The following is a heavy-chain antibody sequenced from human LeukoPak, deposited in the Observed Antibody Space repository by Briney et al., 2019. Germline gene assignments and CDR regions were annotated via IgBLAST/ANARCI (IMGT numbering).Heavy chain of an antibody. CDR1: GYTFTGYY. CDR2: INPNSGGT. D-gene: IGHD3-22*01. CDR3: ARDRTSGYNWFDP. Sequence: GASVKVSCKASGYTFTGYYMHWVRQAPGQGLEWMGRINPNSGGTNYAQKFQGRVTMTRDTSISTAYMELSRLTSDDTAMYYCARDRTSGYNWFDPWGQGTLVTVSS. J-gene: IGHJ5*02. V-gene: IGHV1-2*06.